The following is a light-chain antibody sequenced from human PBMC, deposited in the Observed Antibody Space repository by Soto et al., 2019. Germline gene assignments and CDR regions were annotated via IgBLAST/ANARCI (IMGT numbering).Light chain of an antibody. CDR2: AAS. CDR1: QDISNW. CDR3: QQARRFPIT. Sequence: DIQMTQSPSAVSASVGDRVTIICRASQDISNWLAWYQQKPGEAPKFLIYAASNLQSGVPSKFSVSGSGTDFTLTISSLPPEDFAVYYCQQARRFPITFGQGTRLEIK. V-gene: IGKV1-12*01. J-gene: IGKJ5*01.